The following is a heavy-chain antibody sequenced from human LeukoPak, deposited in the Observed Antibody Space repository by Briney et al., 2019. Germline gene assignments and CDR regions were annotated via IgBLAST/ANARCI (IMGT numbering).Heavy chain of an antibody. CDR3: VRGAHDFDH. V-gene: IGHV3-48*03. CDR2: ISTGSTI. CDR1: GFSFSSYE. J-gene: IGHJ4*02. Sequence: PGTSLRLSCAASGFSFSSYEMNWVRQAPGKGLEWVSYISTGSTIHYADSVKGRFTISRDNAKKSLYLQMNSLRAEDTAVYYCVRGAHDFDHWGQGILVTVSS.